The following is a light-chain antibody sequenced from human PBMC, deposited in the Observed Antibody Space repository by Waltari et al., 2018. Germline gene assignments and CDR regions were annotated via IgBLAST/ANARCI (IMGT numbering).Light chain of an antibody. Sequence: EIVMTQSPATLTVSQGVSATLSCRASQSVRGNLAWYQQKPGQAPRLLIYGASTRATGIPARFSGGASGTEFTLTINSLQSDDSAVYYCQQYYDWRRITFGQGTRLEIK. CDR3: QQYYDWRRIT. CDR2: GAS. J-gene: IGKJ5*01. V-gene: IGKV3D-15*01. CDR1: QSVRGN.